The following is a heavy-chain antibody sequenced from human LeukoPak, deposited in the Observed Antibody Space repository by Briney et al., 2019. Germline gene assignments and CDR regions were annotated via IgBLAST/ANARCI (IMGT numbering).Heavy chain of an antibody. CDR3: ARPGLYNALSWFDP. Sequence: GASVKVSCKASGYTFTCYYMHWVRQAPGQGREWMGWINPNSGGTNYAQKFQGRVTMTRDTSSRTAYMELSRLRSDDADVYYCARPGLYNALSWFDPWGQGTLVTVSS. CDR1: GYTFTCYY. CDR2: INPNSGGT. D-gene: IGHD1-14*01. J-gene: IGHJ5*02. V-gene: IGHV1-2*02.